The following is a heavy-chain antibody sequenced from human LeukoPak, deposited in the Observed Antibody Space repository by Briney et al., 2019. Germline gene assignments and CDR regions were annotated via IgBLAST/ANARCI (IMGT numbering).Heavy chain of an antibody. V-gene: IGHV3-30*02. CDR3: AKDPGPSRYSTATLDY. D-gene: IGHD6-13*01. Sequence: GGSLRLSCAASGFTFSSYGMHWVRQDPGKGLEWVAFIRYDGSNQYHADSVKGRFTISRDNSKNTLYLQMNSLRAEDTAVYYCAKDPGPSRYSTATLDYWGQGTLFTVSS. CDR2: IRYDGSNQ. CDR1: GFTFSSYG. J-gene: IGHJ4*02.